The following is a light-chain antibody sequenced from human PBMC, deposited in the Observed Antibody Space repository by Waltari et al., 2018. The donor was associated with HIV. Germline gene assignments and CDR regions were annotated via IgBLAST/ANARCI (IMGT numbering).Light chain of an antibody. Sequence: QSVLTQPPSVSGAPGQRVTISCTGNTSNIRAGYDVHWYQQLPGTAPKLLIYGDANRPSGVPDRFSGSTSGTSASLAITGLRAEDECDYYCQSYDRSLSGVIFGGGTKLTVL. CDR2: GDA. CDR1: TSNIRAGYD. J-gene: IGLJ2*01. CDR3: QSYDRSLSGVI. V-gene: IGLV1-40*01.